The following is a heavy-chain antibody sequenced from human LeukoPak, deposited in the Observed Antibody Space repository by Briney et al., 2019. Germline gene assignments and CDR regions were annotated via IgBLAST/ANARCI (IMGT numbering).Heavy chain of an antibody. CDR2: IYYSGST. D-gene: IGHD1-26*01. J-gene: IGHJ4*02. V-gene: IGHV4-39*07. CDR3: ATTTIRLGY. CDR1: GGPISSSSYY. Sequence: KASETLSLTCTVSGGPISSSSYYWGWIRQPPGKGLEWIGSIYYSGSTYYNPSLKSRVTISVDTSKNQFSLKLSSVTAADTAVYYCATTTIRLGYWGQGTLVTVPS.